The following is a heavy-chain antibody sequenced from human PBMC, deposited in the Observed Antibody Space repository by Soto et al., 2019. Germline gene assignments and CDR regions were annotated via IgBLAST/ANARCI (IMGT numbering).Heavy chain of an antibody. CDR1: GFTFNIYA. Sequence: EVQLLESGGGLVQPGGSLRLSCAASGFTFNIYAMSWVRRAPGKGLEWVSAISGSGGSPYYADSVKGRFTVSRDNSKDTVYLQVNSLRVEDTAVYYCASVLGRVAVDWYFDLWGRGTLVTVSS. D-gene: IGHD6-19*01. J-gene: IGHJ2*01. V-gene: IGHV3-23*01. CDR3: ASVLGRVAVDWYFDL. CDR2: ISGSGGSP.